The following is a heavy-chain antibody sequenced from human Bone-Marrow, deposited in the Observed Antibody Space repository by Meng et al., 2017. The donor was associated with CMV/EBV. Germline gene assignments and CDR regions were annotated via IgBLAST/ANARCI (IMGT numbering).Heavy chain of an antibody. CDR3: ARSESSGGWG. Sequence: VPGKASGNTYTSYVIKWGRRTNGQGLEWRGWMNHSSDNTGYAQKFQGRVTMTRNTSISTANMELRSLGSEDTAVYYGARSESSGGWGWGQGTLVTVSS. D-gene: IGHD3-22*01. J-gene: IGHJ4*02. CDR1: GNTYTSYV. V-gene: IGHV1-8*01. CDR2: MNHSSDNT.